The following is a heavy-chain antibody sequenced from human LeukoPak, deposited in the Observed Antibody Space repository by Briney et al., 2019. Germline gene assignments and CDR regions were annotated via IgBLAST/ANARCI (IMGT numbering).Heavy chain of an antibody. V-gene: IGHV3-23*01. CDR2: ISGSGGST. Sequence: TGGSLRLSCAASGFTFSSYAMSWVRQAPGKGLEWVSAISGSGGSTYYADSVKGRFTISRDNSKNTLYLQMNSPRAEDTAVYYCARWALAARIFDYWGQGTLVTVSS. CDR3: ARWALAARIFDY. D-gene: IGHD6-6*01. CDR1: GFTFSSYA. J-gene: IGHJ4*02.